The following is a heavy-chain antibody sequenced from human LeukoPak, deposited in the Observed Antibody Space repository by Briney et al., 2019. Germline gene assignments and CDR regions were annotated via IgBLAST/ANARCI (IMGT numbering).Heavy chain of an antibody. CDR3: ALLAVASDFDY. D-gene: IGHD6-19*01. Sequence: GGSLRLSCAVSGFPFSIYEMNWFRQAPGKGLDWVSNIHSSGTIKYYADSVKGRFSISRGNAKSSLYLQMNSLRVEDTAVYYCALLAVASDFDYWGQGALVTVSS. V-gene: IGHV3-48*03. J-gene: IGHJ4*02. CDR2: IHSSGTIK. CDR1: GFPFSIYE.